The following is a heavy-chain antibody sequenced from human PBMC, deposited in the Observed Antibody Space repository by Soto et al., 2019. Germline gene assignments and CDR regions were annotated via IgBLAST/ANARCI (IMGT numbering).Heavy chain of an antibody. Sequence: ESGGGVVQPGRSLRLSCAASGFTFSSYGMHWVRQAPGKGLEWVAVIWYDGSNKYYADSVKGRFTISRDNSKNTLYLQMNSLRAEDTAVYYCAREIAAAGFYYYYYYMDVWGKGTTVTVSS. J-gene: IGHJ6*03. CDR3: AREIAAAGFYYYYYYMDV. V-gene: IGHV3-33*01. D-gene: IGHD6-13*01. CDR2: IWYDGSNK. CDR1: GFTFSSYG.